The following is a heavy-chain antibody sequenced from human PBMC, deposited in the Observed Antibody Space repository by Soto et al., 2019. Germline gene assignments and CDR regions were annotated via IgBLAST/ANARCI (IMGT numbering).Heavy chain of an antibody. J-gene: IGHJ6*02. CDR2: TYYRSKWYN. D-gene: IGHD2-15*01. CDR3: VSAREGYCSGGSCYDRYYYYGMDV. Sequence: SQTLSLTCAISGDSVSSDSAAWNWIRQSPSRGLEWLGRTYYRSKWYNDYAVSVKSRITINPDTSKNQFSLQLNSVTPEDTAVYYCVSAREGYCSGGSCYDRYYYYGMDVWGQGTTVTVSS. V-gene: IGHV6-1*01. CDR1: GDSVSSDSAA.